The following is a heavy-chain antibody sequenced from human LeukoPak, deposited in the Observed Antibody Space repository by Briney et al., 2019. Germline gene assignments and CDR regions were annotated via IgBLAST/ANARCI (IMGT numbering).Heavy chain of an antibody. V-gene: IGHV1-18*01. D-gene: IGHD3-10*01. Sequence: ASVKVSCKASGYTFTSYGISWVRQAPGQGLEWMGWISAYNGNTNYAQKLQGRVTMTTDTSTSTAYMELRSLRSDDTAVYYCARDRGMLWFGSYYAFDIWGQGTMVTVSS. CDR1: GYTFTSYG. CDR2: ISAYNGNT. CDR3: ARDRGMLWFGSYYAFDI. J-gene: IGHJ3*02.